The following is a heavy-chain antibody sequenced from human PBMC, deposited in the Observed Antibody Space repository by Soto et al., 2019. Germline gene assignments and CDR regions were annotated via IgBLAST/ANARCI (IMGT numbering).Heavy chain of an antibody. V-gene: IGHV4-59*01. D-gene: IGHD5-12*01. Sequence: XALSXXCAVSGXCISSXYWXXXRXPPGKGLEWIGYIYYSGSTNYNPSLKSRVTLSVDTSKNQFSLKLSSVTAADTAVYYCARDASGYDDAFDIWGQGTMVTVSS. CDR3: ARDASGYDDAFDI. CDR1: GXCISSXY. CDR2: IYYSGST. J-gene: IGHJ3*02.